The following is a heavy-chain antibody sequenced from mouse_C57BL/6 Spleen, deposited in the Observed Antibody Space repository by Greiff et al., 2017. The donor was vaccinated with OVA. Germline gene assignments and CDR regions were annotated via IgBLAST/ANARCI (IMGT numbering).Heavy chain of an antibody. CDR1: GYSFTGYY. Sequence: EVKLVESGPELVKPGASVKISCKASGYSFTGYYMNWVKQSPEKSLEWIGEINPSTGGTTYNQKFKAKATLTVDKSSSTAYMQLKSLTSEDSAVYYCAKEGLGGSAMDYWGQGTSVTVSS. CDR3: AKEGLGGSAMDY. D-gene: IGHD2-2*01. CDR2: INPSTGGT. V-gene: IGHV1-42*01. J-gene: IGHJ4*01.